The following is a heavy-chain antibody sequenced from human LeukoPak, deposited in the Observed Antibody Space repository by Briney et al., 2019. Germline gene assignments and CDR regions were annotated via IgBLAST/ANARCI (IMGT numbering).Heavy chain of an antibody. CDR3: ARTPYYDILTGYYRKRGAFDY. D-gene: IGHD3-9*01. V-gene: IGHV4-39*01. CDR2: IYYSGST. J-gene: IGHJ4*02. Sequence: SETLSLTCTVSGGSISSSSYYWGWIRQPLGKGLEWIGSIYYSGSTYYNPSLKSRVTISVDTSKNQFSLKLSSVTAADTAVYYCARTPYYDILTGYYRKRGAFDYWGQGTLVTVSS. CDR1: GGSISSSSYY.